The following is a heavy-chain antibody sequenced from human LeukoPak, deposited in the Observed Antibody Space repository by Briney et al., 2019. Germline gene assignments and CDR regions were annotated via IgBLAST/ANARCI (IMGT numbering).Heavy chain of an antibody. J-gene: IGHJ4*02. CDR3: ATPSRGYSGYDYYFDY. CDR1: GFTFSSYW. Sequence: SGGSLRLSCAASGFTFSSYWMSWVRQAPGKGLEWVANIKQDGSEKYYVDSVKGRFTISRDNAKNSLYLQMNSPRAEDTAVYYCATPSRGYSGYDYYFDYWGQGTLVTVSS. V-gene: IGHV3-7*01. CDR2: IKQDGSEK. D-gene: IGHD5-12*01.